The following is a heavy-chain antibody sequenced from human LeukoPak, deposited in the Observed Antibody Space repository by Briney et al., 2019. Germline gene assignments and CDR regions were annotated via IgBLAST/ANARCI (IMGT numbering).Heavy chain of an antibody. CDR3: RNGRGLYNLTFYI. Sequence: SQTLSLTCMGSRGIYFWGGFDYLGIRQHPGKGLEWIGYIYYSGSTYYNPSLKSRVTISVDPTKNQFTQRLSPVTAADEPPDCRRNGRGLYNLTFYIWGQGTMVTVSS. V-gene: IGHV4-31*03. CDR2: IYYSGST. CDR1: RGIYFWGGFDY. J-gene: IGHJ3*02. D-gene: IGHD2-21*01.